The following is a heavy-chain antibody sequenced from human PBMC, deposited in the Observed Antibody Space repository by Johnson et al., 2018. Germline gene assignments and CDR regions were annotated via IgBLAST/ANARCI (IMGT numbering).Heavy chain of an antibody. CDR1: GFSVSSNY. CDR3: SRNYYLWSTYWDYFARAV. D-gene: IGHD3-3*01. Sequence: QLVESGGGFVQPGGSLRLSCAASGFSVSSNYMSWVRQAPGEGPEWVSLLYAGGSPYYADSVKGRFTISRDNSKHTLYLQRNSLSAEDTAVDYCSRNYYLWSTYWDYFARAVWGNGTTVTVAS. CDR2: LYAGGSP. V-gene: IGHV3-66*02. J-gene: IGHJ6*04.